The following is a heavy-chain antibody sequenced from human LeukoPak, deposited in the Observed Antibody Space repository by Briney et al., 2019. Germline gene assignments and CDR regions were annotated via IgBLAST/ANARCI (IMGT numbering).Heavy chain of an antibody. V-gene: IGHV4-39*07. J-gene: IGHJ4*02. CDR3: ARVLDYYGSGTRDFDY. D-gene: IGHD3-10*01. Sequence: PSETLSLTCTVSGGSISGSLYSWGWIRQPPGKGLEWIGSMYHSGSIYYNPSLKSRVTMSADTSKNQFSLKLSSVTAADTAVYYCARVLDYYGSGTRDFDYWGQGILVTVSS. CDR1: GGSISGSLYS. CDR2: MYHSGSI.